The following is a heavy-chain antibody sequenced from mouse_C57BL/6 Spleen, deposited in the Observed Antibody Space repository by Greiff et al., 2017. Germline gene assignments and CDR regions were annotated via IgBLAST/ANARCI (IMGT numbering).Heavy chain of an antibody. J-gene: IGHJ4*01. Sequence: QVQLQQSGAELVKPGASVKISCKASGYAFSSYWMNWVKQRPGKGLEWIGQIYPGDGDTNYNGKFKGKATLTADKSSSTAYMQLSSLTSEDSAVYFCARERDYYGSSYAMDYWGQGTSVTVSS. CDR1: GYAFSSYW. V-gene: IGHV1-80*01. CDR2: IYPGDGDT. D-gene: IGHD1-1*01. CDR3: ARERDYYGSSYAMDY.